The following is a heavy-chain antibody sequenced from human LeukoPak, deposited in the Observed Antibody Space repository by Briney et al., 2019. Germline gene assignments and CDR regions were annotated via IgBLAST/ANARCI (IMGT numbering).Heavy chain of an antibody. V-gene: IGHV4-59*08. J-gene: IGHJ4*02. D-gene: IGHD6-13*01. CDR1: GGSISSFY. CDR2: IYYSGST. CDR3: ARHRSAAALDY. Sequence: PSETLSLTCAVSGGSISSFYWSWIRQPPGKGLEWIGYIYYSGSTNYNPSLKSRVTISVDTSKNQFSLKLSSVTAADTAVYYCARHRSAAALDYWGQGTLVTVSS.